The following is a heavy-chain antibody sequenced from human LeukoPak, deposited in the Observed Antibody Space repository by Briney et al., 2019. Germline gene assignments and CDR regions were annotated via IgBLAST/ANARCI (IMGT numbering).Heavy chain of an antibody. CDR2: IIPIFGTA. CDR1: GGTFSNYA. Sequence: SVKVSCKASGGTFSNYAISWVRQAPGQGLEWMGGIIPIFGTANYAQKFQGRVTITADESTSTAYMELSSLRSEDTAVYYCARDKSVRDEAWWFNPWGQGTLVTVSS. D-gene: IGHD5-24*01. J-gene: IGHJ5*02. V-gene: IGHV1-69*13. CDR3: ARDKSVRDEAWWFNP.